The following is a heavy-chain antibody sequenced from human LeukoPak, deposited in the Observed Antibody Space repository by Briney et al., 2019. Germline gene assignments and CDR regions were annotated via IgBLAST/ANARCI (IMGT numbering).Heavy chain of an antibody. CDR2: IYSGGST. Sequence: GGSLRLSCAASGFTFSSNGMNWVRQAPGKGLEWVSVIYSGGSTYYADSVKGRFTISRDNSKNTLYLQMNSLRAEDTAVYYCASCVVPAAHGAFDIWGQGTMVTVSS. J-gene: IGHJ3*02. D-gene: IGHD2-2*01. CDR1: GFTFSSNG. V-gene: IGHV3-53*01. CDR3: ASCVVPAAHGAFDI.